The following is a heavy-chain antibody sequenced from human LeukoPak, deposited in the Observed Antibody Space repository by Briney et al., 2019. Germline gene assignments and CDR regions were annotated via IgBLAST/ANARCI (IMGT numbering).Heavy chain of an antibody. CDR2: INPNSGGS. D-gene: IGHD1-1*01. Sequence: GASVKVSCKASGYTFPANYMHWVRQAPGQGLEWMGWINPNSGGSNCAQKFQGRVTMTRETSTSTAYMELSRLSSDDTAVYYCARVQVSDDNWGFFDYWGQGTLVTASS. V-gene: IGHV1-2*02. J-gene: IGHJ4*02. CDR1: GYTFPANY. CDR3: ARVQVSDDNWGFFDY.